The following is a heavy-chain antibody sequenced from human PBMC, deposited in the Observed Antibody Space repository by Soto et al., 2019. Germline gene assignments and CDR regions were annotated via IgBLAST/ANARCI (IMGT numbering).Heavy chain of an antibody. CDR3: SSGVGRDYDSSGYPRAFDI. D-gene: IGHD3-22*01. V-gene: IGHV1-2*04. CDR1: GYTFTGYY. CDR2: INPNSGGT. J-gene: IGHJ3*02. Sequence: GASVKVSCKASGYTFTGYYMHWVRQAPGQGLEWMGWINPNSGGTNYAQKFQGWVTMTRDTSISTAYMELSRLRSDDTVVYYCSSGVGRDYDSSGYPRAFDIWGQGTMVTVSS.